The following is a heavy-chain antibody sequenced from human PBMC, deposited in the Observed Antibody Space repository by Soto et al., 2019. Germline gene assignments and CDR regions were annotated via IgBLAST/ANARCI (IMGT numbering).Heavy chain of an antibody. V-gene: IGHV3-23*01. D-gene: IGHD5-12*01. CDR3: AKRGRDGYNYYGY. CDR1: GVTFSSYA. Sequence: EVQLLESGGGLVQPGGSLRLSCAASGVTFSSYAMSWVRQAPGKGLEGASAISGSGGSTYYADSVKGRFTISRDNSKNTLYLQMNSLRAEDTAVYYCAKRGRDGYNYYGYWGQGTLVTVSS. CDR2: ISGSGGST. J-gene: IGHJ4*02.